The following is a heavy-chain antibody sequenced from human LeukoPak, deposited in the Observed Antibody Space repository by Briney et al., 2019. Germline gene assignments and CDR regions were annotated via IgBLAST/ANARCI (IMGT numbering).Heavy chain of an antibody. CDR3: ASWPVGWYGEDS. Sequence: GGSLRLSCTASGFSFSDYAMSWVRQAPGKGLEWVSVIYGGGSTYYADSVKGRFTISRDTPKNTLYLQMNSLRVEDTAVYYCASWPVGWYGEDSWGQGTLVTVSS. CDR2: IYGGGST. J-gene: IGHJ4*02. V-gene: IGHV3-53*01. CDR1: GFSFSDYA. D-gene: IGHD6-19*01.